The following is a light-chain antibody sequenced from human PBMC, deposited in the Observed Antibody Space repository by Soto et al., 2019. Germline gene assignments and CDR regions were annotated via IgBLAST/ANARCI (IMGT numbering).Light chain of an antibody. Sequence: EVVLTQSPGTLSLSRGERATLSCRASERIYSAYLGWYQQKPGQAPRLLIYGTSSRATGIPDRFSGSGSGTDFTLTITRLEPEDFAVYYCQRFGASPPWTFGQGTKVDIK. V-gene: IGKV3-20*01. CDR1: ERIYSAY. CDR3: QRFGASPPWT. J-gene: IGKJ1*01. CDR2: GTS.